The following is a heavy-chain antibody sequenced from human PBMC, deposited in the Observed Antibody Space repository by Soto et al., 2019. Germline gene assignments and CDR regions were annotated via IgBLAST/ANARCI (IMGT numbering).Heavy chain of an antibody. CDR1: GGSISSGGYY. J-gene: IGHJ4*02. D-gene: IGHD1-26*01. Sequence: QVQLQESGPGLVKPSQTLSLTSTVSGGSISSGGYYWSWIRQHPGKGLEWIGYIYYSGRTYYNYYNPSLKSRVTISVETYKNQFSLKLSSVTAADTAVYYCARTPLLWGQGTLVTVSS. V-gene: IGHV4-31*03. CDR2: IYYSGRTYYN. CDR3: ARTPLL.